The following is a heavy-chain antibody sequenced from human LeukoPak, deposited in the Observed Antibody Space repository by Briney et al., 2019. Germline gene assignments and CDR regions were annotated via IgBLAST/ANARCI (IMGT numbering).Heavy chain of an antibody. CDR3: ARINWICDY. D-gene: IGHD1-20*01. Sequence: SETLSLTGADDGGSCGGYYWSWIRQPPGEGVEWIGELNHSGSTHYNPSLKSRVTISVDTSKNQFSLKLSSVTAADTAVYYCARINWICDYWGQGTLVTVSS. CDR2: LNHSGST. J-gene: IGHJ4*02. V-gene: IGHV4-34*01. CDR1: GGSCGGYY.